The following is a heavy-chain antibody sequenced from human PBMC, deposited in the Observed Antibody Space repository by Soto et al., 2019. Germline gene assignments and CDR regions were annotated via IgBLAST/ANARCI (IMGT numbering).Heavy chain of an antibody. V-gene: IGHV3-48*01. D-gene: IGHD2-2*01. CDR3: ARDRGGDQLLPYYYYYYMDV. CDR1: GFTFSSYS. Sequence: GGSLRLSCAASGFTFSSYSMNWVRQAPGKGLEWVSYISSSSSTIYYADSVKGRFTISRDNAKNSLYLQMNSLRAEDTAVYYCARDRGGDQLLPYYYYYYMDVWGKGTTVTVSS. J-gene: IGHJ6*03. CDR2: ISSSSSTI.